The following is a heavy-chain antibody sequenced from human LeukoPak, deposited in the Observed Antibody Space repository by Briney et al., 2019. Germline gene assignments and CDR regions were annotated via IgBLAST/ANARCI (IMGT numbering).Heavy chain of an antibody. CDR3: AKSGQLRNPMDV. D-gene: IGHD6-13*01. CDR1: GFSFSNNG. V-gene: IGHV3-30*02. Sequence: GGSLRLSCAASGFSFSNNGMHWVRQIPGKGLEWVAFIRFDGITQYYADSVKGRFTISRDNSKNTLYLQMNSLRAEDTAVYYCAKSGQLRNPMDVWGQGTTVTVSS. CDR2: IRFDGITQ. J-gene: IGHJ6*02.